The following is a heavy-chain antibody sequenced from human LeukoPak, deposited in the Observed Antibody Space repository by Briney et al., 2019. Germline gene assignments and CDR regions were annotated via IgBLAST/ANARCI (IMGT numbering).Heavy chain of an antibody. J-gene: IGHJ4*02. V-gene: IGHV3-33*01. D-gene: IGHD3-22*01. CDR2: IWYDGSNK. CDR1: GFTFTSYG. CDR3: ARVSLYDSSGYYPPDY. Sequence: PGGSLRLSCAASGFTFTSYGMHWVRQAPGKGLEWVAVIWYDGSNKYYADSVKGRFTISRDNSKNTLYLQMNSLRAEDTAVYYCARVSLYDSSGYYPPDYWGQGTLVTVSS.